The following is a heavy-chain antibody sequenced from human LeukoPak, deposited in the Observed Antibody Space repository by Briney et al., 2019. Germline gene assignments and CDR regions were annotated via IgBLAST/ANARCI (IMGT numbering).Heavy chain of an antibody. CDR3: ARDPGSGAFDI. CDR1: GGSFSGYY. V-gene: IGHV4-34*01. J-gene: IGHJ3*02. Sequence: PSETLSLTCAVYGGSFSGYYWSWIRQPPGKGLEWIGEINHSGSTNYNPSLKSRVTMSVDTSKNQFSLKLSSVTAADTAVYYCARDPGSGAFDIWGQGTMVTVSS. D-gene: IGHD3-10*01. CDR2: INHSGST.